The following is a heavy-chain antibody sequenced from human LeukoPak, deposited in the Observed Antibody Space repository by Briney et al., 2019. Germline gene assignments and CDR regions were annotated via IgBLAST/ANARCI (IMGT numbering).Heavy chain of an antibody. J-gene: IGHJ4*02. CDR3: ARDLRDYYDRSYFDY. CDR1: GFTFSSYG. CDR2: IWYDGSNK. V-gene: IGHV3-33*01. Sequence: GGSLRLSCAASGFTFSSYGMHWVRQAPGKGLEWVAVIWYDGSNKYYADSVKGRFTISRDNSKNTLYLQMNSLRAEDTAVYYCARDLRDYYDRSYFDYWGQGTLVNVSS. D-gene: IGHD3-22*01.